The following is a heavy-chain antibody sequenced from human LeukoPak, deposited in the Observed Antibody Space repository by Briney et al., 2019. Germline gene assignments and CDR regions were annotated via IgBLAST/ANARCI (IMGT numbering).Heavy chain of an antibody. CDR3: ARDLGSSSSFSWFDP. CDR1: GGTFSSYA. D-gene: IGHD6-6*01. V-gene: IGHV1-69*13. CDR2: IIPIFGTA. Sequence: GASVKVSCKASGGTFSSYAISWVRQAPGQGLEWMGGIIPIFGTANYAQKFQGRVTITADESTSTAYMELSSLRSEDTAVYYCARDLGSSSSFSWFDPWGQGTLVTVSS. J-gene: IGHJ5*02.